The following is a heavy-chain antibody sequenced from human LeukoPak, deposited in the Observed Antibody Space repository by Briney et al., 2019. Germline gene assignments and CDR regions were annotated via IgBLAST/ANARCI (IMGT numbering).Heavy chain of an antibody. CDR1: GYTFTSYD. V-gene: IGHV1-8*03. CDR2: MNPNSGNT. Sequence: ASVKVSCKASGYTFTSYDINWVRQATGQGLEWMGWMNPNSGNTGYAQKFQGRVTITRNTSISTAYMELSSLRSEDTAVYYCARVGGYSYGYLYYYYYYMDVWGKGTTVTVSS. CDR3: ARVGGYSYGYLYYYYYYMDV. J-gene: IGHJ6*03. D-gene: IGHD5-18*01.